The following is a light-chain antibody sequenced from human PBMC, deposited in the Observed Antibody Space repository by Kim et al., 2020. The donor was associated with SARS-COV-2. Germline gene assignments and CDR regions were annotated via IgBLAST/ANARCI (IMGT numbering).Light chain of an antibody. CDR1: QSISSY. J-gene: IGKJ2*01. V-gene: IGKV3-15*01. CDR3: QQYSDWPPGDT. CDR2: GAS. Sequence: EIVMTQSPATLSVSPGERATLSCRASQSISSYLAWYQQKPGQAPRLLIYGASTRASGVPARFSGSGSGTEFTLTISSLQSEDFAIYYCQQYSDWPPGDTFGQGTKLEIK.